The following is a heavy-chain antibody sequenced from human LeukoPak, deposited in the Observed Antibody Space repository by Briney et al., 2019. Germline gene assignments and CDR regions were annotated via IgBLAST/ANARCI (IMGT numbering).Heavy chain of an antibody. D-gene: IGHD5-24*01. J-gene: IGHJ6*03. Sequence: SETLPLTCAVYGGSFSGYYWSWIRQPPGKGLEWIGEINHSGSTNYNPSLKSRVTISVDTSKNQFSLKLSSVTAADTAVYYCARGPASKRWLHRIYMDVWGKGTTVTVSS. CDR3: ARGPASKRWLHRIYMDV. V-gene: IGHV4-34*01. CDR1: GGSFSGYY. CDR2: INHSGST.